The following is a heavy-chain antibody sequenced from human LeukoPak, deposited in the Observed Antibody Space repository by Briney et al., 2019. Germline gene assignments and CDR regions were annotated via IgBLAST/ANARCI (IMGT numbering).Heavy chain of an antibody. CDR3: AELGITMIGGV. Sequence: GGSLRLSCAASGFTFDDYAMHWVRQAPGKGLEWVSYISSSGSTIYYADSVKGRFTISRDNAKNSLYLQMNSLRAEHTAVYYCAELGITMIGGVWGKGTTVTISS. J-gene: IGHJ6*04. D-gene: IGHD3-10*02. V-gene: IGHV3-48*03. CDR2: ISSSGSTI. CDR1: GFTFDDYA.